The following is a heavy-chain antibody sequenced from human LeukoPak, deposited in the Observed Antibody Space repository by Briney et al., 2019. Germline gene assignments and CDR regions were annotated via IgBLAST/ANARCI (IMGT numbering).Heavy chain of an antibody. Sequence: GESLKISCAASGFTFSSYGMHWVRQAPGKGLEWVAFIRYDGSNKYYADSVKGRFTISRDNSKNTLYLEMNSLRPEDTAVYYCAKDVSAGTPLGHWGQGILVTVSS. J-gene: IGHJ4*02. CDR3: AKDVSAGTPLGH. V-gene: IGHV3-30*02. CDR1: GFTFSSYG. D-gene: IGHD6-13*01. CDR2: IRYDGSNK.